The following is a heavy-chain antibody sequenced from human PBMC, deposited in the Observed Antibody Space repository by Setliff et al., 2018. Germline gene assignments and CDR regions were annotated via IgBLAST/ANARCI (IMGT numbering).Heavy chain of an antibody. J-gene: IGHJ4*02. CDR3: ARSLGSGSYYNSRPFYSDY. Sequence: PSETLSLTCTVSGGSLSSGSNYWCWIRQPAGRGLEWIGHIDPSGNTNYHPSLKSRVTISGDTSKDQFSLKLTSVTAADTAVYFCARSLGSGSYYNSRPFYSDYWGQRTLVTVSS. D-gene: IGHD3-10*01. CDR2: IDPSGNT. CDR1: GGSLSSGSNY. V-gene: IGHV4-61*09.